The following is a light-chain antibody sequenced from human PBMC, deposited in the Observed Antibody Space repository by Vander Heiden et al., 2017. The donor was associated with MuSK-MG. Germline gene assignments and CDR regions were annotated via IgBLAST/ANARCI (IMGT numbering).Light chain of an antibody. CDR1: QSLLHSNGYSY. CDR3: MQALQTHT. V-gene: IGKV2-28*01. Sequence: DIVMTQSPLSLPVTPGEPASISCRSSQSLLHSNGYSYLDWYLQKPGQSPQLLIYLGSNRASGVPDRFSGSGSGTDFTLKISRVGAEDVGVYYCMQALQTHTFGQGTKVEIK. J-gene: IGKJ1*01. CDR2: LGS.